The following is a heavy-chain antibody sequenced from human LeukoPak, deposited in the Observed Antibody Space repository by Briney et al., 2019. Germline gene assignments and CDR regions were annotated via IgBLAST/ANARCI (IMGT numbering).Heavy chain of an antibody. V-gene: IGHV1-69*01. D-gene: IGHD5-18*01. CDR1: GGTFSSYA. CDR2: IIPIFGTA. J-gene: IGHJ6*03. CDR3: ASGGYSYDHYYYYYMDV. Sequence: GSSVKVSCKASGGTFSSYAISWVRQAPGQGLEWMGGIIPIFGTANYAQKFQGRVTITADESTCTAYMELSSLRSEDTAVYYCASGGYSYDHYYYYYMDVWGKGTTVTVSS.